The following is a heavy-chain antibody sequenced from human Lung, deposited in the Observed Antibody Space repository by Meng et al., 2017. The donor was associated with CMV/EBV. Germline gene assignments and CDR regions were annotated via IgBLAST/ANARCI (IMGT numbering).Heavy chain of an antibody. J-gene: IGHJ4*02. CDR2: IYYTGSS. V-gene: IGHV4-39*01. Sequence: SEIMSLXCIVSDGSIRSSSYYWGWIRQPPGKGLDWTGNIYYTGSSYYNPSLKSRVTISVDTSKNQFSLNLSSVTAADTAVYYCARYRDIVGATGCEDWGQGTXVNVAS. D-gene: IGHD1-26*01. CDR3: ARYRDIVGATGCED. CDR1: DGSIRSSSYY.